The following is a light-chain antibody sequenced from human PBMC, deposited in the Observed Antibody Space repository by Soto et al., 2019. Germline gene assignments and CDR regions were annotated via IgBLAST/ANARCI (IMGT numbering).Light chain of an antibody. Sequence: VMTQSPYTLSVSPGERATLSCRASQNVGNNLVWYQQKRGQAPRLLMSGASTRASGVPARFSGSRSGTEFTLTITSLQAEDSAVYYCQQYNDWRPFTFGPGTKVDIK. V-gene: IGKV3-15*01. CDR3: QQYNDWRPFT. CDR1: QNVGNN. J-gene: IGKJ3*01. CDR2: GAS.